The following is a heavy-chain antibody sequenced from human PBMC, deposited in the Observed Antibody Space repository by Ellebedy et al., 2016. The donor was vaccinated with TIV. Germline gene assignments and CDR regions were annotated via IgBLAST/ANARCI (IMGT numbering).Heavy chain of an antibody. D-gene: IGHD3-3*01. CDR2: ISYVGNNE. Sequence: PGGSLRLSRAASGFTFNSYGMHWVRQAPGKGLEWVAVISYVGNNEDYADSVKGRFTTYRDNSQNTLFLQMDSLRVEDTAVYYCARPRGITIFERILYFDLWGRGTLVTVSS. V-gene: IGHV3-30*03. CDR3: ARPRGITIFERILYFDL. J-gene: IGHJ2*01. CDR1: GFTFNSYG.